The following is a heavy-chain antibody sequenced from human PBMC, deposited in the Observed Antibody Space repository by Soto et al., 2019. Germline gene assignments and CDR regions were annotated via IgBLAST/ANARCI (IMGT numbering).Heavy chain of an antibody. J-gene: IGHJ4*02. CDR1: GFPFSIFA. V-gene: IGHV3-23*01. D-gene: IGHD7-27*01. CDR2: ISGSGGST. CDR3: AKEVSLGSTVDLGY. Sequence: VGSLRLSCAASGFPFSIFAMSWVRQSPGKGLEWVSTISGSGGSTYYADAVKGRFTISRDNSMDTLFLQMKSLRVEDTAIYYCAKEVSLGSTVDLGYWGQGTLVTVSS.